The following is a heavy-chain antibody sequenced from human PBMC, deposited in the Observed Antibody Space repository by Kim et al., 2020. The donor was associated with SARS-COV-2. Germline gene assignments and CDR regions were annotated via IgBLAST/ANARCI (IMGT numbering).Heavy chain of an antibody. Sequence: KFYADSVKCRFTISRDNSRNTLSLPMSSLRAEDTAVYYCAKDKGKYYFDYWGQGTLVTVSS. V-gene: IGHV3-33*06. CDR3: AKDKGKYYFDY. CDR2: K. J-gene: IGHJ4*02.